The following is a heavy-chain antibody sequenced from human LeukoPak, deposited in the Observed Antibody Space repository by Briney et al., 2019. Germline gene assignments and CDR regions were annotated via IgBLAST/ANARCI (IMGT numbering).Heavy chain of an antibody. CDR1: GFTFSNYN. CDR3: ARESYSGRAHFDY. Sequence: GGSLRLSCAASGFTFSNYNFYWVRQAPGKGLEWVSSISSTSGYIYYADSVKGRFTISRDNAKNSLYLQMNSLRAEGTAVYYCARESYSGRAHFDYWGQGSLVTVSS. J-gene: IGHJ4*02. V-gene: IGHV3-21*04. CDR2: ISSTSGYI. D-gene: IGHD5-12*01.